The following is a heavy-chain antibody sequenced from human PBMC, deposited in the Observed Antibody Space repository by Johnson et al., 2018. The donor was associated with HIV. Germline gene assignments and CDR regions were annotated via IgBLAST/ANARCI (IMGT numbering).Heavy chain of an antibody. J-gene: IGHJ3*02. CDR3: AKDSLVMAATPGALDI. CDR2: IRWNSGSI. CDR1: GITVGTNY. Sequence: VQLVESGGGLAQPGGSLRLSCAASGITVGTNYMSWVRQAPGMGLEWVPVIRWNSGSIGYADSVKGRFTISRDNAKNSLYLQMNSLRGEDTAVYFCAKDSLVMAATPGALDIWGQGTRVTVSS. D-gene: IGHD1-26*01. V-gene: IGHV3-9*01.